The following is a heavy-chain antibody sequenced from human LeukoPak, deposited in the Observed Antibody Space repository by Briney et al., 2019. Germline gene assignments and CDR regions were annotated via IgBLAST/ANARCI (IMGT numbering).Heavy chain of an antibody. Sequence: GGSLRLSCAASGFTFSSYGMHWVRQAPGKGLEWVTVIWYDGSNKYYADSVKGRLTISRDNSKNTLYLQMNSLRAEDTAVYYCARDHSSGWYSDYFDYWGQGTLVTVSS. CDR2: IWYDGSNK. V-gene: IGHV3-33*01. D-gene: IGHD6-19*01. J-gene: IGHJ4*02. CDR1: GFTFSSYG. CDR3: ARDHSSGWYSDYFDY.